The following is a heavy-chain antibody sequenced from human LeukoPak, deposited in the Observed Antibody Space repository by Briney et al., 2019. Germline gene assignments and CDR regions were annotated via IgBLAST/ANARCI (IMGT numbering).Heavy chain of an antibody. CDR2: IRYDGSNK. Sequence: PGGSLRLSCAASGFTFNSYGMHWVRQAPGKGLEWVAFIRYDGSNKYYADSVKGRFTISRDNSKNTLYLQMNSLRAEDTAVYYCAKELRYFDWLSPFDYWGQGTLVTVSS. D-gene: IGHD3-9*01. CDR3: AKELRYFDWLSPFDY. V-gene: IGHV3-30*02. J-gene: IGHJ4*02. CDR1: GFTFNSYG.